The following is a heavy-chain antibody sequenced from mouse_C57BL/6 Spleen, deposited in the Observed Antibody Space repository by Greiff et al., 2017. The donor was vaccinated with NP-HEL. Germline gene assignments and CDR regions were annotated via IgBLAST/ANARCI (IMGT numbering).Heavy chain of an antibody. J-gene: IGHJ3*01. Sequence: VQLQQSGAELVKPGASVKLSCKASGYTFTSYWMQWVKQRPGQGLEWIGEIDPSDSYTNYNQKFKGKATLTVDTSSSTAYMQLSSLTSEDSAVYYCASYYYGSSYKGFAYWGQGTLVTVSA. V-gene: IGHV1-50*01. CDR3: ASYYYGSSYKGFAY. CDR2: IDPSDSYT. D-gene: IGHD1-1*01. CDR1: GYTFTSYW.